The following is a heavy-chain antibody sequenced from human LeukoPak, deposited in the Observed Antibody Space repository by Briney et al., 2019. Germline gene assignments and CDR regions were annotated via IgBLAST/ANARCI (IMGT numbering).Heavy chain of an antibody. Sequence: SVKVSCKASGGTFSSYAISWVRQAPGQGLEWMGRIIPILGIANYAQKFQGRVTITADKSTSTAYMELSSLRSEDTAVYYCARDDSSSTSCYGNYYYYGMDVWGQGTTVTVSS. J-gene: IGHJ6*02. CDR3: ARDDSSSTSCYGNYYYYGMDV. D-gene: IGHD2-2*01. CDR1: GGTFSSYA. CDR2: IIPILGIA. V-gene: IGHV1-69*04.